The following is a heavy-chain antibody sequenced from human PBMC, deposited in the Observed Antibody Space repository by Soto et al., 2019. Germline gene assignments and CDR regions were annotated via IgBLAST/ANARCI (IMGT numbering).Heavy chain of an antibody. J-gene: IGHJ4*02. CDR2: IYYSGST. CDR1: GGSISSSSYY. D-gene: IGHD3-9*01. CDR3: AGGLGRYFDWLLSFFDY. V-gene: IGHV4-39*01. Sequence: SETLSLTCTVSGGSISSSSYYWGWIRQPPGKGLEWIGSIYYSGSTYYNPSLKSRVTISVDTSKNQFSLKLSSVTAADTAVNYCAGGLGRYFDWLLSFFDYWGQGTLAPVS.